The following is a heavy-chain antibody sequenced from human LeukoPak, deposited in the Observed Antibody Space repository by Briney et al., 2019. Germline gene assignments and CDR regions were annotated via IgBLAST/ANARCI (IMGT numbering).Heavy chain of an antibody. CDR1: GFTFSSYG. J-gene: IGHJ6*02. CDR2: IWYDGSNK. Sequence: GGSLRLSCAASGFTFSSYGMHWVRQAPGKGLEWVAVIWYDGSNKYYADSVKGRFAISRDNSKNTLYLQMNSLRAEDTAVYYCARVTRPDGYYYYYGMDVWGQGTTVTVSS. CDR3: ARVTRPDGYYYYYGMDV. V-gene: IGHV3-33*01.